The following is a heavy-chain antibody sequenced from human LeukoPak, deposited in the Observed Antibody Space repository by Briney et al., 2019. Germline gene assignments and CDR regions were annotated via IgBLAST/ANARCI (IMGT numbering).Heavy chain of an antibody. CDR3: ARHGTSGWD. Sequence: SETLSLTCTVSGGSIRNYYWSWIRQPPGKGLEWIGYIFYSGNTNYNPSLKSRVTISVDTSTNQFSLRLSSVTATDTAIYNCARHGTSGWDWGQGTLVTVSS. D-gene: IGHD6-19*01. J-gene: IGHJ4*02. CDR2: IFYSGNT. CDR1: GGSIRNYY. V-gene: IGHV4-59*08.